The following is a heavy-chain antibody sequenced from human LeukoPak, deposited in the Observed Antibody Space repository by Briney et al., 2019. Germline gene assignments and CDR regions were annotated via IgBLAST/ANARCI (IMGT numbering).Heavy chain of an antibody. CDR2: IYSGGST. D-gene: IGHD3-22*01. CDR3: ARAQYDSSGPSGY. CDR1: GFTVSSNY. Sequence: GGSLRLSCAASGFTVSSNYMSWVRQAPGKGLEWVSVIYSGGSTYYADSVKGRFTISRDNSKNTLYLQMNSLRAEDTAVYYCARAQYDSSGPSGYWGQGTLVTVSS. J-gene: IGHJ4*02. V-gene: IGHV3-66*01.